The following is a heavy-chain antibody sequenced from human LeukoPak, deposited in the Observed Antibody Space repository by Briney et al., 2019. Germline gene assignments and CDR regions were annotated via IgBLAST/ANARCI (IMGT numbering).Heavy chain of an antibody. V-gene: IGHV3-23*01. CDR2: ICGSGCAK. CDR1: GFSFNNYA. Sequence: PAVSLTLSCAASGFSFNNYAMSWVRQAPGKGLEWVAAICGSGCAKYFADSVKGRFTISRDNSKNTLYLQMHSLRAEHTAVYYCAKALGSIVVTASDYWGQGTLVTVSS. CDR3: AKALGSIVVTASDY. J-gene: IGHJ4*02. D-gene: IGHD5-12*01.